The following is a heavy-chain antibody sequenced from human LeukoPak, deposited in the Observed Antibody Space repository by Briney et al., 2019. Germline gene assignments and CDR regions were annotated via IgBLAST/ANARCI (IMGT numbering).Heavy chain of an antibody. CDR1: GLTVSNNY. V-gene: IGHV3-66*01. Sequence: PGGSLRLSCAASGLTVSNNYMRWVRQAPGKGLEWVSLIYSGGATFYADAVKGRFTISRDGSKNTLYLQMNSLRAEDTAVYYCARDPPAVAANTYGWGQGTLVTVSS. CDR2: IYSGGAT. CDR3: ARDPPAVAANTYG. D-gene: IGHD6-6*01. J-gene: IGHJ4*02.